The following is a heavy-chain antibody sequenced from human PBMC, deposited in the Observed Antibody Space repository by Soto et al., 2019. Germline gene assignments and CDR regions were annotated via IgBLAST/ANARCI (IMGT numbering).Heavy chain of an antibody. CDR2: ISGSGGSK. J-gene: IGHJ4*02. V-gene: IGHV3-23*01. CDR3: ALDSVTIFGVVMSY. CDR1: GFTFSSYA. Sequence: EVQLLESGGGLVQPGGSLSLSCAASGFTFSSYAMSWVRQAPGKGLEWVSAISGSGGSKYYADSVKGRFTISRDNSKNTLYLQMNSLRAEDTAVYYCALDSVTIFGVVMSYWGQGTLVTVSS. D-gene: IGHD3-3*01.